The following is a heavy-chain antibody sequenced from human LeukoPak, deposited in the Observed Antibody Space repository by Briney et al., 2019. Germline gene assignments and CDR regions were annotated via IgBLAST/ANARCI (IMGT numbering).Heavy chain of an antibody. Sequence: SETLSLTCAVYGESFSNHYWTWIRQSPGKGLEWIGEINHGGTTNYNPSLKSRVTISVDTSKNQFSLKLSSVTAADTAVYYCARVPIVLGPYYYYMDVWGKGTTVTISS. CDR2: INHGGTT. J-gene: IGHJ6*03. CDR3: ARVPIVLGPYYYYMDV. V-gene: IGHV4-34*01. CDR1: GESFSNHY. D-gene: IGHD3-16*02.